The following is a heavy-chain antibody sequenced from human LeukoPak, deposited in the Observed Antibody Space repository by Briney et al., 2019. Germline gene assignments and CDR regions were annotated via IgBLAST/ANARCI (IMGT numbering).Heavy chain of an antibody. J-gene: IGHJ4*02. CDR3: ARDPEGTTTPES. Sequence: RQSLTPSSAAWGFTFSRYRMSWVVHAPGKEPEWVATIKQDGSDKYYVDSVKGRFTISRDNAKNSLYLQMNSLRAEDTAVYFCARDPEGTTTPESWGQGTLVTVSS. CDR1: GFTFSRYR. V-gene: IGHV3-7*01. D-gene: IGHD1-7*01. CDR2: IKQDGSDK.